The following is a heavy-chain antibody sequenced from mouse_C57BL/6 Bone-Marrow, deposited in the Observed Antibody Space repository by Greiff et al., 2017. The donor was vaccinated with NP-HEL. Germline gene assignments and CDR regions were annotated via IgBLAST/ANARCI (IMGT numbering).Heavy chain of an antibody. Sequence: EVHLVESGGGLVQPGGSLKLSCAASGFTFSDYYMYWVRQTPEKRLEWVAYISNGGGSTYYPDTVKGRFTISRDNAKNTLYLQMSRLKSEDTAMYYCARHAYYYGSSYGYFDVWGTGTTVTVSS. V-gene: IGHV5-12*01. CDR2: ISNGGGST. CDR1: GFTFSDYY. J-gene: IGHJ1*03. CDR3: ARHAYYYGSSYGYFDV. D-gene: IGHD1-1*01.